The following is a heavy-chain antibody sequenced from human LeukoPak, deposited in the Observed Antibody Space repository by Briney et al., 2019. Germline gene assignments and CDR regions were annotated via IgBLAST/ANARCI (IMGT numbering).Heavy chain of an antibody. D-gene: IGHD3-22*01. J-gene: IGHJ4*02. V-gene: IGHV4-34*01. Sequence: SETLSLTCAVYGGSFSGYYWSWIRQPPGKGLEWIGEINHSGSTNYNPSLKSRVTISVDTSKNQFSLKLSSVTAADTAVYYCARHRVNYYDSSGYPHFDYWGQGTLVTVSS. CDR2: INHSGST. CDR3: ARHRVNYYDSSGYPHFDY. CDR1: GGSFSGYY.